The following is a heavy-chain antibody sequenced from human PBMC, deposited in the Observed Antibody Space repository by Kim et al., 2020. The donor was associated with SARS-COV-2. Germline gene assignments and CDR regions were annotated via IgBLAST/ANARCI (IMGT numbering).Heavy chain of an antibody. Sequence: LKSRVTMSIDTSRNQFSLKLSSVSAADTAVYYCARGAAVTTLCYYYYGMDVWGQGTAVTVSS. D-gene: IGHD4-17*01. V-gene: IGHV4-34*01. CDR3: ARGAAVTTLCYYYYGMDV. J-gene: IGHJ6*02.